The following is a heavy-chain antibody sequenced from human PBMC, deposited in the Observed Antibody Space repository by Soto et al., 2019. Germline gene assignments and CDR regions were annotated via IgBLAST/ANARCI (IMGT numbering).Heavy chain of an antibody. J-gene: IGHJ4*02. CDR3: ARDPGYCTNGVCPIFDF. V-gene: IGHV4-59*02. Sequence: PSETLSLTCTVSGDSVTNYFWSWMRQPPGKGLEWIGHMYHGGRTNYSPSLKSRVTVSLGSSKNQFSLNLSSVTAADTAVYFCARDPGYCTNGVCPIFDFWGQGVLVTVSS. D-gene: IGHD2-8*01. CDR1: GDSVTNYF. CDR2: MYHGGRT.